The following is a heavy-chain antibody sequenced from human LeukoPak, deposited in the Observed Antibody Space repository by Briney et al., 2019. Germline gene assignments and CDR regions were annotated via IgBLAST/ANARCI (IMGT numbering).Heavy chain of an antibody. Sequence: SETLSLTCAVYGGSFSGYYWSWIRQPPGKGLGWIGEINHSGSTNYNPSLKSRVTISVDTSKNQFSLKLSSVTAADTAVYYCARGGYGDYYYYGMDVWGKGTTVTVSS. D-gene: IGHD4-17*01. CDR1: GGSFSGYY. V-gene: IGHV4-34*01. CDR2: INHSGST. CDR3: ARGGYGDYYYYGMDV. J-gene: IGHJ6*04.